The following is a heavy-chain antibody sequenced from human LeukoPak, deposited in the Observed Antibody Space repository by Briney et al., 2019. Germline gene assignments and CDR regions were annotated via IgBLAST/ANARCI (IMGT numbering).Heavy chain of an antibody. D-gene: IGHD3-9*01. V-gene: IGHV3-43*01. CDR3: VKEIDSGLSGMFDY. Sequence: GGSLRLSYAASGFTFDDYLIHWVRQAPGKGLEWVSLINWGGGTTYYTDSVKGRFTISRDNSKNSLYLQMNSLKTEDTALYNCVKEIDSGLSGMFDYWGQGTLVTVSS. J-gene: IGHJ4*02. CDR1: GFTFDDYL. CDR2: INWGGGTT.